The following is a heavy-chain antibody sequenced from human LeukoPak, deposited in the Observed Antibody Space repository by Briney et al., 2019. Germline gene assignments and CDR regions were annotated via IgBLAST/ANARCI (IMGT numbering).Heavy chain of an antibody. CDR3: AKDRVGRECGGDCYSGNRLYYYYYYMDV. V-gene: IGHV3-30*02. Sequence: GGSLRLSCAASGFTFSSYGMHWVRQAPGKGLEWVAFIRYDGSNKYYADSVKGRFTISRDNSKNTLYLQMNSLRAEDTAVYHCAKDRVGRECGGDCYSGNRLYYYYYYMDVWGKGTTVTVSS. CDR1: GFTFSSYG. D-gene: IGHD2-21*01. CDR2: IRYDGSNK. J-gene: IGHJ6*03.